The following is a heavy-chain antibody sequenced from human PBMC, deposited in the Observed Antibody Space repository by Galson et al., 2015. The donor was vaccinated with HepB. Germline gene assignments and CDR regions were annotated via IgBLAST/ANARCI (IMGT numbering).Heavy chain of an antibody. D-gene: IGHD3-22*01. CDR1: GFTLSSYA. J-gene: IGHJ4*02. CDR3: AKMDLYDSRRSPYFDY. V-gene: IGHV3-23*01. Sequence: SLRLSYAASGFTLSSYAMSWVRQAPGKGLEWVSSISGSGGSTDYADSVKGRLTISRDNSRKTLYLQMNSLRAEDTAVYYCAKMDLYDSRRSPYFDYWGQGALVTVSS. CDR2: ISGSGGST.